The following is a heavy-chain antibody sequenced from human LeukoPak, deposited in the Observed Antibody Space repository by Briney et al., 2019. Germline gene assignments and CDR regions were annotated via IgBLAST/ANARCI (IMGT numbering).Heavy chain of an antibody. V-gene: IGHV5-51*01. CDR3: ARPSSSGWSKFDY. Sequence: LGESLKISCKGSGYSFTSYWIGWVRQMPGKGLEWMGIIYPGDSDTRYSSSFQGQVTISADKSISTAYLQWSSLEASDTAMYYCARPSSSGWSKFDYWGQGTLVTVSS. D-gene: IGHD6-19*01. CDR2: IYPGDSDT. J-gene: IGHJ4*02. CDR1: GYSFTSYW.